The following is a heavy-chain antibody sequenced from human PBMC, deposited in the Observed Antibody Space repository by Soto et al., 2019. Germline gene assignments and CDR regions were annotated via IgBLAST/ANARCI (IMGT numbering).Heavy chain of an antibody. V-gene: IGHV2-5*01. Sequence: SGPTLVNPTQTLTLTCTFSGFSLSTSGVGVSWIRQPPGKALEWLALIYWNDDKRYRPSLKSRLTITKDTSKNQVVLTMTNMDPVDTATYYCAHRGYCSGGSCYLFDYWGHGTLVTVSS. D-gene: IGHD2-15*01. CDR2: IYWNDDK. CDR3: AHRGYCSGGSCYLFDY. CDR1: GFSLSTSGVG. J-gene: IGHJ4*01.